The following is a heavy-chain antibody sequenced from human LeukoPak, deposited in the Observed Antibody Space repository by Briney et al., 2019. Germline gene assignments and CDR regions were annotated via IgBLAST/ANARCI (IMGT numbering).Heavy chain of an antibody. CDR3: ARDFNSGSFDY. CDR1: GFTFSSYA. Sequence: GGSLRLSCAASGFTFSSYAMSWVRQAPGKGLEWVSSISSSSSYIYYADSVKGRFTISRNNAKNSLYLQMNSLRAEDTAVYYCARDFNSGSFDYWGQGTLVTVSS. V-gene: IGHV3-21*01. J-gene: IGHJ4*02. CDR2: ISSSSSYI. D-gene: IGHD6-19*01.